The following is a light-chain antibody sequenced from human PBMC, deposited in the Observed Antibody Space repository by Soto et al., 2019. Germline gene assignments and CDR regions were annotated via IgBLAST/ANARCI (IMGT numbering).Light chain of an antibody. J-gene: IGKJ1*01. Sequence: EVMLTQSPGTLSLSPGERATLSCRASQSIFSNYLAWYQQKSGQAPRLLIYGASNRATGIPDRFSSSGSGTDFTLTISRLEPEDFAVYYCQQYGTSPRTFGQGTKVEFK. CDR2: GAS. V-gene: IGKV3-20*01. CDR1: QSIFSNY. CDR3: QQYGTSPRT.